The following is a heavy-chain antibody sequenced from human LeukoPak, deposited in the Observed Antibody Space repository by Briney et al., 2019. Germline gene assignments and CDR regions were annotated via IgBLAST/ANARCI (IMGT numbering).Heavy chain of an antibody. J-gene: IGHJ5*02. CDR2: IYYSGST. Sequence: PSETLSLTCTVSGGSISSYYWSWIRQPPGKGLEWIGYIYYSGSTNYNPSLKSRVTISVDTSKNQFSLKLSSVTAADTAVYYCARVVVVVPAAILVRDWFDPWGQGTLVTVSS. V-gene: IGHV4-59*12. D-gene: IGHD2-2*01. CDR1: GGSISSYY. CDR3: ARVVVVVPAAILVRDWFDP.